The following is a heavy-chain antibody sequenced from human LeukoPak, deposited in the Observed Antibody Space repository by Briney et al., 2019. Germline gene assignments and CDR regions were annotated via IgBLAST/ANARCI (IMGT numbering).Heavy chain of an antibody. D-gene: IGHD2-2*02. J-gene: IGHJ4*02. Sequence: GGSLRLSCAASGFTFSSYGMHWVRQAPGKGLEWVAVISYDGSNKYYADSVKGRFTISRDNSKNTLYLQMNSLRAEDTAVYYCVGYCSSTSCYRGDYWGQGTLVTVSS. CDR2: ISYDGSNK. CDR3: VGYCSSTSCYRGDY. V-gene: IGHV3-30*12. CDR1: GFTFSSYG.